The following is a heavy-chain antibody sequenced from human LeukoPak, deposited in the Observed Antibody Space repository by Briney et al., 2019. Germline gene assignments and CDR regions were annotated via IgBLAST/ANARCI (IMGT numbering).Heavy chain of an antibody. CDR1: GFTFSNAW. J-gene: IGHJ4*02. D-gene: IGHD3-3*01. Sequence: GGSLRLSCAASGFTFSNAWMSWVRQAPGKGLEWVGRIKSKTDGGTTDYAAPVKGRFTIPRDDSKNTLYLQMNSLKTEDTAVYYCTSDFWSGYSYFDYWGQGTLVTVSS. V-gene: IGHV3-15*01. CDR2: IKSKTDGGTT. CDR3: TSDFWSGYSYFDY.